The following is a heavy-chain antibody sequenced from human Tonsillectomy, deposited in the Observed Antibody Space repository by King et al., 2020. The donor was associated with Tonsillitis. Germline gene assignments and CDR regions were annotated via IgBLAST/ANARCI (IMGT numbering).Heavy chain of an antibody. CDR3: ATPLVLWFGELRDY. J-gene: IGHJ4*02. CDR1: GFTFSSYA. Sequence: DVQLVESGAGLVQPGGSLRLSCAASGFTFSSYAMSWVRQAPGKGLEWVSAISGSGGSTYYADSVKGRFTISRDNSKNTPYLQMNSLRAEDTAVYYCATPLVLWFGELRDYWGQGTLVTVSP. CDR2: ISGSGGST. D-gene: IGHD3-10*01. V-gene: IGHV3-23*04.